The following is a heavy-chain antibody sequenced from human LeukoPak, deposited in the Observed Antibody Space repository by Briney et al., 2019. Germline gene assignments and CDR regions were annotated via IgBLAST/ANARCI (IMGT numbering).Heavy chain of an antibody. CDR1: GFTFSSYA. Sequence: GALRLSCAASGFTFSSYAMHWVRQAPGKGLEWVAVIWYDGSNKYYADSVKGRFTISRDNSKNTLYLQMNSLRAEDTAVYYCARDDNYYDSSGYCPDWGQGTLVTVSS. CDR2: IWYDGSNK. CDR3: ARDDNYYDSSGYCPD. V-gene: IGHV3-33*08. D-gene: IGHD3-22*01. J-gene: IGHJ4*02.